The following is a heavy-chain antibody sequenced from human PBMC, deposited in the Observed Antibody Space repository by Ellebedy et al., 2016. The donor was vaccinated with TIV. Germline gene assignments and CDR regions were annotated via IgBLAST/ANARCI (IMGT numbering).Heavy chain of an antibody. CDR3: ARQENYCSGGSCYSLAY. D-gene: IGHD2-15*01. CDR2: ISYDGSNK. J-gene: IGHJ4*02. Sequence: GESLKISXAASGFTFSSYAMHWVRQAPGKGLEWVAVISYDGSNKYYADSVKGRFTISRDNSKNTLYLQMNSLRAEDTAVYYCARQENYCSGGSCYSLAYWGQGTLVTVSS. V-gene: IGHV3-30-3*01. CDR1: GFTFSSYA.